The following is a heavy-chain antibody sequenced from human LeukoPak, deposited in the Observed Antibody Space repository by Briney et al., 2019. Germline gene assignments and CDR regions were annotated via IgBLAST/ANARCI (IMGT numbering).Heavy chain of an antibody. J-gene: IGHJ5*02. V-gene: IGHV3-30*18. D-gene: IGHD2-2*01. CDR3: AKDGIVEAYCSSNSCSYNWFDP. Sequence: GRSLRLSCAASGFSFSSYGMHWVRQAPGKGLEWVAVISYDGSNKHYADSVKGRFTISRDNSENTLYLQMNSLRAEDTAVYYCAKDGIVEAYCSSNSCSYNWFDPWGQGTLVTVSS. CDR1: GFSFSSYG. CDR2: ISYDGSNK.